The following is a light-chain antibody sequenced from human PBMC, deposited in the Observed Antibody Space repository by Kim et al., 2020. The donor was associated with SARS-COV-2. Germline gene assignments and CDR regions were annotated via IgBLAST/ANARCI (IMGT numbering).Light chain of an antibody. V-gene: IGKV2-24*01. CDR1: ESLVHTDGNIV. Sequence: DIVLTQSPLSLVVTLGQPASISCRSTESLVHTDGNIVLNWFHQRPGQPPRLLIYKVSDRFPGVPDRFSGAVSGTDFTLKIRRTGPEDVGVYSCMQGLQSPVTFGQGTRMEIK. J-gene: IGKJ5*01. CDR3: MQGLQSPVT. CDR2: KVS.